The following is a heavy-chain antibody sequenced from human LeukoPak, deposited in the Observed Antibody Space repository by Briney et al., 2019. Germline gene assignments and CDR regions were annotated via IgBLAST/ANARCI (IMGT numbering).Heavy chain of an antibody. J-gene: IGHJ3*02. D-gene: IGHD3-22*01. V-gene: IGHV1-2*02. Sequence: ASVKVSCKASGYTFTGYYMHWVRQAPGQGLEWMGWINPNSGGTNYAQKFQGRVTMTRDTSISTAYMELSRLRSDDPAVYYCARDSLSSYYDSSGPDAFDIWGQGTMVTVSS. CDR1: GYTFTGYY. CDR3: ARDSLSSYYDSSGPDAFDI. CDR2: INPNSGGT.